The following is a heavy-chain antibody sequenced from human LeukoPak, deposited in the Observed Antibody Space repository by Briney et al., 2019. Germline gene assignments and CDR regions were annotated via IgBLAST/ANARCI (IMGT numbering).Heavy chain of an antibody. J-gene: IGHJ4*02. D-gene: IGHD3-3*01. V-gene: IGHV1-69*13. CDR3: ARRSAYDFWSGYSYYFDY. CDR2: IIPIFGTA. CDR1: GGTFSSYA. Sequence: SVKVSCKASGGTFSSYAISWVRQAPGQGLEWMGGIIPIFGTANYAQKFQGRVTITADESTSTAYMELSSLRSEDTAVYYCARRSAYDFWSGYSYYFDYWGQGTLVTVSS.